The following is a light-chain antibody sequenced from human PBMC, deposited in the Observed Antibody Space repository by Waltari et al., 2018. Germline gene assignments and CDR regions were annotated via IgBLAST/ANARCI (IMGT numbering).Light chain of an antibody. CDR2: GAS. J-gene: IGKJ3*01. CDR1: QSVGSSY. CDR3: QQYGSSYFT. V-gene: IGKV3-20*01. Sequence: IVLTQSPGPLSLSPGERATPPCRASQSVGSSYLAWYQQKPGQAPRLLIYGASSRATGIPDRFSGSGSGTDFTLTISRLEPEDFAVYYCQQYGSSYFTFGPGTKVDIK.